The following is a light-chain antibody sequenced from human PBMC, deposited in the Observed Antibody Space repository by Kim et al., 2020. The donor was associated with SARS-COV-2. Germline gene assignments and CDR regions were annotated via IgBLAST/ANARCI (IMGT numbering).Light chain of an antibody. CDR1: SSDVGSYNL. Sequence: QSALTQPASVSGSPGQSITISCTGTSSDVGSYNLVSWYQQHPGKAPKLMIYEVSRRPSGVSNRFSGSKSGNTASLTISGLQAEDESDYYCCSYAGSSLFVVFGGGTQLTV. V-gene: IGLV2-23*02. CDR2: EVS. CDR3: CSYAGSSLFVV. J-gene: IGLJ2*01.